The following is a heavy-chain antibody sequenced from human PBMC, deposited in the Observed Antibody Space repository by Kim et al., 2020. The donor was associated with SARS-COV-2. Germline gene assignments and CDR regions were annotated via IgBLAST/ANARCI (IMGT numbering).Heavy chain of an antibody. D-gene: IGHD3-22*01. V-gene: IGHV1-69*13. CDR1: GGTFSSYA. Sequence: SVKVSCKASGGTFSSYAISWVRQAPGQGLEWMGGIIPIFGTANYAQKFQGRVTITAEESTSTAYMELSSLRSEDTAVYYCARDAPDYYDSRGPFDYWGQGTLVTVSS. CDR2: IIPIFGTA. CDR3: ARDAPDYYDSRGPFDY. J-gene: IGHJ4*02.